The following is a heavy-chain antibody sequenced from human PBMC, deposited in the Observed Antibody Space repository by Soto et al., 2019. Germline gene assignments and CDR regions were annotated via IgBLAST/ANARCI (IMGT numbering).Heavy chain of an antibody. Sequence: QVQLVQSGAEVKKPGSSVKVSCKASGGTFSSYTISWVRQAPGQGLEWMGRIIPILGIANYAQKFQGRVTITADKSTSTAYMELSSLRSEDTAVYYWARGGDGSGGYYKYGYFDLWGRGTLVTVSS. CDR3: ARGGDGSGGYYKYGYFDL. D-gene: IGHD3-10*01. CDR1: GGTFSSYT. J-gene: IGHJ2*01. V-gene: IGHV1-69*02. CDR2: IIPILGIA.